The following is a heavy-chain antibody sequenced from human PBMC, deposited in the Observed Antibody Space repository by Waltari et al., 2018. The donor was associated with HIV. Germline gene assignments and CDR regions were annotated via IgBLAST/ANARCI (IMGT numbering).Heavy chain of an antibody. CDR3: AKDPFEDYDSSGYNKWFDP. CDR1: GFPFDDYA. J-gene: IGHJ5*02. CDR2: ISWNSGST. V-gene: IGHV3-9*01. D-gene: IGHD3-22*01. Sequence: EVQLVESGGGLVQPGRSLRLSCAASGFPFDDYAMHWVRQAPGTGLEWVSGISWNSGSTGYADSVEGRFTISRDNAKNSLYLQMNSLRAEDTALYYCAKDPFEDYDSSGYNKWFDPWGQGTLVTVSS.